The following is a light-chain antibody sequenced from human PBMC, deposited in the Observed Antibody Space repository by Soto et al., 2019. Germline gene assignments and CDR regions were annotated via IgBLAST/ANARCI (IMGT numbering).Light chain of an antibody. CDR2: TLS. Sequence: EIVMTQTPLSLPVTPGDPASISCRSSQSLLDSDDGNTYLDWYLQKPGQSPQLLIYTLSYRAFGVPDRFSGSGSGTDFTLKISRVEAEDVGVYYCMPRIAFPPFGQGTQLEIK. V-gene: IGKV2-40*01. J-gene: IGKJ2*01. CDR3: MPRIAFPP. CDR1: QSLLDSDDGNTY.